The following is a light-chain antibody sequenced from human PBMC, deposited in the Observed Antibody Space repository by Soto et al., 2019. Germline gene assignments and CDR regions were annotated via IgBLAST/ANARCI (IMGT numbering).Light chain of an antibody. CDR3: SSYTSSTTLV. V-gene: IGLV2-14*03. Sequence: QSVLTQPASVSGSPGQSITISCTGTSSDVGGYNHVSWYQQHPGKAPKLMIYDVSNRPSGVSNRFSGSKSGNTASLTISGLQAEDEADYYCSSYTSSTTLVFGGGTKLTVL. J-gene: IGLJ2*01. CDR1: SSDVGGYNH. CDR2: DVS.